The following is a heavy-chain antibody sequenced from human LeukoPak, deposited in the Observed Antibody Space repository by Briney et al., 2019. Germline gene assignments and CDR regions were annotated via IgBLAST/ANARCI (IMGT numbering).Heavy chain of an antibody. V-gene: IGHV3-74*01. CDR2: VSSDGSAT. D-gene: IGHD3-10*01. Sequence: GGSLRLSCVASGFTFSSYWRHWVRQAPGKGLVWVSRVSSDGSATSHADSVKGRFTISRDNAKNRLYLQMNSLRAEDTAVYHWRRGRPSGSGTVSIDSWGQGTLVTVSS. CDR3: RRGRPSGSGTVSIDS. J-gene: IGHJ5*01. CDR1: GFTFSSYW.